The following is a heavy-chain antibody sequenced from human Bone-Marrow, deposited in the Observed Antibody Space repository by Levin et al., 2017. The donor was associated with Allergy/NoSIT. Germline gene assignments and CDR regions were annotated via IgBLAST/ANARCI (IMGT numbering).Heavy chain of an antibody. CDR2: IWYDGSNK. CDR1: GFTFSSYG. V-gene: IGHV3-33*01. Sequence: GGSLRLSCAASGFTFSSYGMHWVRQAPGKGLEWVAVIWYDGSNKYYADSVKGRFTISRDNSKNTLYLQMNSLRAEDTAVYYCARERPGYWFDPWGQGTLVTVSS. J-gene: IGHJ5*02. CDR3: ARERPGYWFDP. D-gene: IGHD1-1*01.